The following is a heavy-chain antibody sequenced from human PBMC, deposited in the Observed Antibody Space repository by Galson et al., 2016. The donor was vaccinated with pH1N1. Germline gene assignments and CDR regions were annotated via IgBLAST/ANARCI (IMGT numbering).Heavy chain of an antibody. Sequence: SVKVSCKASGYTFINYGIAWVRQAPGQGPEWMGWISAYDGHTDYAQNFRGRVAMTIDTSTSTANMELRSLRSDDTAVYYCARDRGVFDIWGQGTRVTVSS. CDR3: ARDRGVFDI. V-gene: IGHV1-18*01. J-gene: IGHJ3*02. CDR2: ISAYDGHT. CDR1: GYTFINYG. D-gene: IGHD3-10*01.